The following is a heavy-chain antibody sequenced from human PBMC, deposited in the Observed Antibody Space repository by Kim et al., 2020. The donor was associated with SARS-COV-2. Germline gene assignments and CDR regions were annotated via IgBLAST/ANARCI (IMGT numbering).Heavy chain of an antibody. CDR3: VKEASRLKDFDF. J-gene: IGHJ4*02. V-gene: IGHV1-46*01. D-gene: IGHD6-25*01. Sequence: YAQKFQGRVTMTRDTSATTVYMEVSSLRSEDTAIYYCVKEASRLKDFDFWGQGTLVIVSS.